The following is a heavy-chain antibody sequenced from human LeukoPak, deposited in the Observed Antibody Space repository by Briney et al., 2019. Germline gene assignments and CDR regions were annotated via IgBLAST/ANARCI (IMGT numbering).Heavy chain of an antibody. J-gene: IGHJ5*02. V-gene: IGHV1-69*13. Sequence: GASVKVSCKASGGTFSSYAISWVRQAPGQGLEWMGGIIPIFGTANYAQKFQGRVTITADESTSTAYMELSSLRSEDTAVYYCASGIVVVPAAIGWFDPWGQGTLVTVSS. CDR2: IIPIFGTA. D-gene: IGHD2-2*01. CDR3: ASGIVVVPAAIGWFDP. CDR1: GGTFSSYA.